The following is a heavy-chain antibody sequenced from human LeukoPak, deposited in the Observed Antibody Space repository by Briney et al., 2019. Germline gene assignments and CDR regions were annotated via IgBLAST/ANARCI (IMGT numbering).Heavy chain of an antibody. CDR1: GFTFSSYW. CDR3: ARSTNYDFWSGYYGY. Sequence: GGSLRLSCAASGFTFSSYWMSWVRQAPGKGLEWVANIKQDGSEKYYVDSVKGRFTISRDNAKNSLYLQMNSLRAEDTAVYYCARSTNYDFWSGYYGYWGQGTLVTVSS. J-gene: IGHJ4*02. V-gene: IGHV3-7*01. D-gene: IGHD3-3*01. CDR2: IKQDGSEK.